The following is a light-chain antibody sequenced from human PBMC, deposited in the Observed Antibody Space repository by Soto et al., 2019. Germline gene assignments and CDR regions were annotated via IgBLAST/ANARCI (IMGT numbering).Light chain of an antibody. CDR1: QSISSY. CDR2: AAS. Sequence: DIQMTQSPSSLSASVGDRVTITCRASQSISSYLTWYQQKPGKAPKLLIYAASSLQSGVPSSFSGSGSGTDFTLTISSLQPEDFATYYCQQSYSTITFGEGTRLEIK. J-gene: IGKJ5*01. V-gene: IGKV1-39*01. CDR3: QQSYSTIT.